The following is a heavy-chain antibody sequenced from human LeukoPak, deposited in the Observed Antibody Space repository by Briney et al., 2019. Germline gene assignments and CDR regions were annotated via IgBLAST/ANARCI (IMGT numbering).Heavy chain of an antibody. Sequence: GESLKISCKGSGYSFTSYWIGWVRQMPGKGLEWMGIIYPGDSDTRYSPSFQGQVTISADKSISTAYLQWSSLKASDTAMYYCARSYSSSWAGFDPWGQGTLVTVSS. J-gene: IGHJ5*02. V-gene: IGHV5-51*01. D-gene: IGHD6-13*01. CDR3: ARSYSSSWAGFDP. CDR2: IYPGDSDT. CDR1: GYSFTSYW.